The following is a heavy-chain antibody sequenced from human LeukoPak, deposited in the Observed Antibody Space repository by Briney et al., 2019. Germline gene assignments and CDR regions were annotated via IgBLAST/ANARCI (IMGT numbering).Heavy chain of an antibody. V-gene: IGHV4-34*01. Sequence: SETLSLTCTVSGGSISSYYWSWIRQPPGKGPEWIGEINHSGSTNYNPSLKSRVTISVDTSKNQFSLKLSSVTAADTAVYYCARHVLRFLEWLPALNWFDPWGQGTLVTVSS. CDR2: INHSGST. CDR1: GGSISSYY. CDR3: ARHVLRFLEWLPALNWFDP. D-gene: IGHD3-3*01. J-gene: IGHJ5*02.